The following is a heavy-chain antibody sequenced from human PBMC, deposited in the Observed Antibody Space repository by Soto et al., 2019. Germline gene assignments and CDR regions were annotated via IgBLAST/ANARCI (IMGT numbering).Heavy chain of an antibody. CDR3: ARSVRSGSFPYYYYAMDV. J-gene: IGHJ6*02. CDR1: GFXSSNYW. Sequence: GSLRLSCAASGFXSSNYWMHWVRQAPGKGLVWVSRIKSDGSSTSYADSVKGRFTISRDNAKNTLDLQMHGLRAEDMAVYYCARSVRSGSFPYYYYAMDVWGQGTTVTVSS. D-gene: IGHD3-10*01. V-gene: IGHV3-74*01. CDR2: IKSDGSST.